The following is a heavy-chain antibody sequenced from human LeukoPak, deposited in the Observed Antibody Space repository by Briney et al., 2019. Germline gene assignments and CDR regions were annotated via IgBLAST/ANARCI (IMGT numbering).Heavy chain of an antibody. CDR2: IIPIFGTA. CDR3: ARGRGSGSYYHYYGMDV. Sequence: SVKVSCKASGGTFSSYAISWVRQAPGQGLEWMGGIIPIFGTANYAQKFQGRVTITADESTSTAYMELSSLRSEDTAVFYCARGRGSGSYYHYYGMDVWGQGTTVAVSS. V-gene: IGHV1-69*13. CDR1: GGTFSSYA. D-gene: IGHD3-10*01. J-gene: IGHJ6*02.